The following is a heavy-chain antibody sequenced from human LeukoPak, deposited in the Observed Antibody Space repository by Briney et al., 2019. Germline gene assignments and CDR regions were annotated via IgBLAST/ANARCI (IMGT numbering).Heavy chain of an antibody. CDR3: AKAITAVAGTGLDY. CDR2: ISGSGGST. V-gene: IGHV3-23*01. CDR1: GFTFSDYG. D-gene: IGHD6-19*01. J-gene: IGHJ4*02. Sequence: GGSLRLSCAASGFTFSDYGMSWVRQAPGKGLEWVSAISGSGGSTYYADSVKGRFTISRDNSKNTLYLQMNSLRAEDTAVYYCAKAITAVAGTGLDYWGQGTLVTVSS.